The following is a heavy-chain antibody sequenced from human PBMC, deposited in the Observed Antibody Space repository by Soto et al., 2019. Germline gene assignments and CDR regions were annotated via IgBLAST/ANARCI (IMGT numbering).Heavy chain of an antibody. D-gene: IGHD2-2*01. CDR2: ISGSGGST. CDR3: AKVRGYCSSTSCYYFDY. J-gene: IGHJ4*02. CDR1: GFTFSSYA. Sequence: EVQLLESGGGLVQPGGSLRLSCAASGFTFSSYAMSWVRQAPGKGLEWVSAISGSGGSTYYADSVKGRFTISRDNSKNTLYLQMNSPRAEDTAVYYCAKVRGYCSSTSCYYFDYWGQGTLVTVSS. V-gene: IGHV3-23*01.